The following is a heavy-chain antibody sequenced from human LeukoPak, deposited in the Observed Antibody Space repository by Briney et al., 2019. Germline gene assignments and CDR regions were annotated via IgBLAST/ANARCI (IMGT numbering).Heavy chain of an antibody. V-gene: IGHV1-69*05. CDR1: GGTFSSYA. CDR2: IIPIIGTA. D-gene: IGHD6-19*01. J-gene: IGHJ4*02. Sequence: ASVKVSCKASGGTFSSYAISWVRQAPGQGLEWMGGIIPIIGTANYAQNFQGRVTTTTDESTSTNYMELSSLRTEDTAVYYCARDQVYNKQWLVGGDYWGQGTLTTVTA. CDR3: ARDQVYNKQWLVGGDY.